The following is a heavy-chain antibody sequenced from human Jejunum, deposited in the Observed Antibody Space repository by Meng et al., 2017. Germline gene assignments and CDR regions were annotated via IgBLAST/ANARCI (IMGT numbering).Heavy chain of an antibody. CDR3: ARYYSAYGLDV. D-gene: IGHD4-11*01. Sequence: GESLKISCAASGFSITNSWMSWVRQAPGKGLEWMANINFDGSGKYYVDSVKGRFTISRDNAKNSLYLEMNSLRAEDTAVYYCARYYSAYGLDVWGQGTTVTVSS. CDR2: INFDGSGK. CDR1: GFSITNSW. J-gene: IGHJ6*02. V-gene: IGHV3-7*01.